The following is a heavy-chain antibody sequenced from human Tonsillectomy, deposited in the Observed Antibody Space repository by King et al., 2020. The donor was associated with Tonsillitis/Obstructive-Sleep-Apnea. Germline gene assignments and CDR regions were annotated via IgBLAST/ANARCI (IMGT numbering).Heavy chain of an antibody. Sequence: QLVQSGXEVKKPGESLRISCKGSGYSFTTYWISWVRQMPGKGLEWMGTIDPSDSYTNYSPSFQGHVTISADKSISTAYLQWSRLKASDTAMYYCASHTENSNGYRYGMDVWGQGTTVTVS. CDR3: ASHTENSNGYRYGMDV. D-gene: IGHD3-22*01. CDR1: GYSFTTYW. J-gene: IGHJ6*02. CDR2: IDPSDSYT. V-gene: IGHV5-10-1*03.